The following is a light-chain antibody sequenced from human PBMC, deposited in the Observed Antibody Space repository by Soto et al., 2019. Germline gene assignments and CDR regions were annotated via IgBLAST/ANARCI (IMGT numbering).Light chain of an antibody. J-gene: IGKJ1*01. CDR3: LQDYNCPWT. CDR1: QGIRND. V-gene: IGKV1-6*01. CDR2: AAS. Sequence: AIQMTQSPSSLSASVGHRVTITCRASQGIRNDLGWYQQKPGKAPKLLIYAASSLQSGVPSRFSSSGSGTDFTLTIGSLQPEDFATYYCLQDYNCPWTFGQGTKVEIK.